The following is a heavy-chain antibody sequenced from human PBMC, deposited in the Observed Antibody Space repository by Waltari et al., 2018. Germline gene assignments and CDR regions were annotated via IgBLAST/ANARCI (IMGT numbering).Heavy chain of an antibody. CDR3: ARDMGIYTNYAAY. CDR2: INEDESEK. J-gene: IGHJ4*02. CDR1: GFPFRRHW. V-gene: IGHV3-7*01. D-gene: IGHD4-4*01. Sequence: EVQLVESGGGLVQPGGSLRLSCVASGFPFRRHWMSWLRQAPGKGLEWVAKINEDESEKFYADSVKGRFTISRDNAKNSLYLQMNSLRVEDTAYYYCARDMGIYTNYAAYWGQGTLVTVSS.